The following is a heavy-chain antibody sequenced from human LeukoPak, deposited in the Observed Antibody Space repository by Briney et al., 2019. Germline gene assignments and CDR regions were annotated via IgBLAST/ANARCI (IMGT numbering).Heavy chain of an antibody. V-gene: IGHV1-69*05. CDR3: ARDPGYCSGGSCYGPFDP. CDR1: GGTFSSYA. CDR2: IIPIFGTA. Sequence: SVKVSCKASGGTFSSYAISWVRQAPGQGLEWMGGIIPIFGTANYAQEFQGRVTITTDESTSTAYMELSSLRSEDTAVYYCARDPGYCSGGSCYGPFDPWGQGTLVTVSS. J-gene: IGHJ5*02. D-gene: IGHD2-15*01.